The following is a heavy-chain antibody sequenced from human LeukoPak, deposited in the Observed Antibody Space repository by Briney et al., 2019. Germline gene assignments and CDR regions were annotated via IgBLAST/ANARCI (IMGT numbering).Heavy chain of an antibody. CDR3: VTESTGTLDY. D-gene: IGHD3-9*01. Sequence: PGGSLRLSCVGSGLNFNTYDLTWVRQAPGKGLEWVALFGTRHTHIFYADSVEGRFAISRDNSKNTLYMQMNSLRAEDTAVYYCVTESTGTLDYWGQGILVTVSS. CDR1: GLNFNTYD. V-gene: IGHV3-23*01. CDR2: FGTRHTHI. J-gene: IGHJ4*02.